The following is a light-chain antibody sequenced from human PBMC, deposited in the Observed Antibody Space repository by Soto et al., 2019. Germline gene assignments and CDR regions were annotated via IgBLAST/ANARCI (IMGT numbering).Light chain of an antibody. Sequence: PGERATLSCRASQTVSKYLAWYQQKPGQAPRLLIYGASSRATGIPDRFSGSGSGTDFTLTISRLEPEDFAVYYCQQYGSSPGTFGQGTKVEIK. V-gene: IGKV3-20*01. CDR1: QTVSKY. CDR3: QQYGSSPGT. J-gene: IGKJ1*01. CDR2: GAS.